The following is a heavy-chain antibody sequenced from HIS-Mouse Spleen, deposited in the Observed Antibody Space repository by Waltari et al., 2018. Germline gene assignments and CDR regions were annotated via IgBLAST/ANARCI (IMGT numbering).Heavy chain of an antibody. J-gene: IGHJ2*01. Sequence: QLQLQESGPGLVKPSETLSLTCTVSGGSISSSSYYWGWIRQPPGKWLEWIGSIYYSGSTYYNPSLKSRVTISVDTSKNQFSLKLSSVPAADTAVYYCAREIPYSSSWYDWYFDLWGRGTLVTVSS. CDR2: IYYSGST. V-gene: IGHV4-39*07. CDR1: GGSISSSSYY. CDR3: AREIPYSSSWYDWYFDL. D-gene: IGHD6-13*01.